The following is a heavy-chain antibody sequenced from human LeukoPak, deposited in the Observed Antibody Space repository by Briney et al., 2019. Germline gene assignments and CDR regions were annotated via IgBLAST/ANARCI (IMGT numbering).Heavy chain of an antibody. J-gene: IGHJ4*02. V-gene: IGHV4-30-4*08. CDR3: VRLTGSGEVFDY. CDR1: GGSVSSSSYY. CDR2: IYGDGST. D-gene: IGHD2-15*01. Sequence: SETLSLTCTVSGGSVSSSSYYWGWIRQPPGKGLEWIAYIYGDGSTFYNPSLKSRVTISIDTSKNQFSLNLRSVTAADTAVYYCVRLTGSGEVFDYWGQGTLVTVSS.